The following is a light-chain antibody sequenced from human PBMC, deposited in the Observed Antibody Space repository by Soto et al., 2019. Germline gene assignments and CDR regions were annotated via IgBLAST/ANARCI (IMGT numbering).Light chain of an antibody. CDR2: DVS. J-gene: IGLJ1*01. CDR3: SSYTDSSPYV. Sequence: QSALTQPASVSGSPGQSITISCTGTSSDVCGYNYVSWYQQHPGKAPKLMIYDVSNRPSGVSNRFSGSKSGNTASLTISGLQAEDEADYYCSSYTDSSPYVFGTGTKLTVL. V-gene: IGLV2-14*01. CDR1: SSDVCGYNY.